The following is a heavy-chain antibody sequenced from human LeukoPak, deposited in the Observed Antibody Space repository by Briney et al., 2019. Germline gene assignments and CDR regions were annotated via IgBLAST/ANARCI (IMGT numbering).Heavy chain of an antibody. V-gene: IGHV4-31*03. CDR1: GGSISSGGYY. CDR2: IYYSGST. Sequence: SETLSLTCTVSGGSISSGGYYWSWIRQHPGKGLEWIGYIYYSGSTYYNPSLKSRVTISVDTSKNQFSLKLSSVTAADTAVYYCARVAYGDYYFDYWGQGTLVTVSS. D-gene: IGHD4-17*01. J-gene: IGHJ4*02. CDR3: ARVAYGDYYFDY.